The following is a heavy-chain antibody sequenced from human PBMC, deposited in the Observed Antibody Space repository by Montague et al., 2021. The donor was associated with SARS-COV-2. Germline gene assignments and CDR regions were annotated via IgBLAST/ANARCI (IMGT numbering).Heavy chain of an antibody. CDR3: AKDRQLVGDDALDI. D-gene: IGHD6-13*01. Sequence: SLRLSCAASGFSFSSSAMSWVRQARGKGLEWVSTIIISDGNTYYADSVKGRFTISRDKSKNTLYLQMNSLRAEYTAVYYCAKDRQLVGDDALDIWGQGTMVTVSS. J-gene: IGHJ3*02. V-gene: IGHV3-23*01. CDR2: IIISDGNT. CDR1: GFSFSSSA.